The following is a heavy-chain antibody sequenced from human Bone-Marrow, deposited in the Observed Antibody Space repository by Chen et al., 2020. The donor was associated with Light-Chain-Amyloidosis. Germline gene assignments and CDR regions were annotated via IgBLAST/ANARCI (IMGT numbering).Heavy chain of an antibody. V-gene: IGHV1-8*01. CDR3: ARGFYFVTSVTSWACDI. Sequence: QEQLVQSGAEVKKPGASVKVSCKASGFTSTNYDLNWVRQDPGQGLEWLGWMNPNSGNTAYTPKFPYRVTMSRNSSIDTAYMELSSLTSEDTAMYYCARGFYFVTSVTSWACDIWGQGT. CDR2: MNPNSGNT. D-gene: IGHD4-17*01. CDR1: GFTSTNYD. J-gene: IGHJ3*02.